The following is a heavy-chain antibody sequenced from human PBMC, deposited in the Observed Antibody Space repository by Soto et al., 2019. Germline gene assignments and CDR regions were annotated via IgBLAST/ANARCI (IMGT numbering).Heavy chain of an antibody. V-gene: IGHV3-33*01. CDR3: ARDYDPGYFAY. J-gene: IGHJ4*02. CDR1: GFTFSSYG. Sequence: QVQLVESGGGVVQPGRSLRLSCAASGFTFSSYGMHWVRQAPGKGLEWVAVIWYYGSNKYYADSVKGRFTIARDNSKYTLYLDRNSLRAEDTAVDYCARDYDPGYFAYWGQGTLVTVFS. CDR2: IWYYGSNK. D-gene: IGHD3-22*01.